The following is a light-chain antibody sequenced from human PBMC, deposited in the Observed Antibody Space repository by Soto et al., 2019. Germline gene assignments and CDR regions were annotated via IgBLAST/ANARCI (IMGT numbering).Light chain of an antibody. CDR2: SAS. Sequence: DIQMTQFPSSLSASVGDRVTITCRASQTISTYLNWYQQQSGKAPKLLIYSASTLQSGVPSRFSGSGSGTEFTLTISSLQSEDFAVYYCQQYNHWPLTFGGGTKVDIK. CDR3: QQYNHWPLT. CDR1: QTISTY. J-gene: IGKJ4*01. V-gene: IGKV1-39*01.